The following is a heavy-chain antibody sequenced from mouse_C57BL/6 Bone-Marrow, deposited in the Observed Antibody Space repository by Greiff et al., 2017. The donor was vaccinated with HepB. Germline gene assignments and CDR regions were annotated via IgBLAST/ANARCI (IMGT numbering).Heavy chain of an antibody. CDR2: IDPEDGDT. D-gene: IGHD1-1*01. J-gene: IGHJ4*01. Sequence: EVQRVESGAELVRPGASVKLSCTASGFNIKDFYMHWVKQRPEQGLEWIGRIDPEDGDTEYAPKFQGKATMTADTSSNTAYLQLSSLTSEDTAVYYCTTDYYGSSYRYYAMDYWGQGTSVTVSS. V-gene: IGHV14-1*01. CDR3: TTDYYGSSYRYYAMDY. CDR1: GFNIKDFY.